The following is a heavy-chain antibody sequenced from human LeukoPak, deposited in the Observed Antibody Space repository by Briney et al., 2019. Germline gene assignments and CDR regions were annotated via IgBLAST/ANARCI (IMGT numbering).Heavy chain of an antibody. Sequence: SVTVSCKASGGTFISYAISWVRQAPGQGLEWMGRIIPILGIANYAQKFQGRVTITADKSTSTAYMELSSLRSEDTVVYYCARDRRGGIQYYYYGMDVWGQGTTVTVSS. D-gene: IGHD5-18*01. CDR1: GGTFISYA. CDR2: IIPILGIA. CDR3: ARDRRGGIQYYYYGMDV. J-gene: IGHJ6*02. V-gene: IGHV1-69*04.